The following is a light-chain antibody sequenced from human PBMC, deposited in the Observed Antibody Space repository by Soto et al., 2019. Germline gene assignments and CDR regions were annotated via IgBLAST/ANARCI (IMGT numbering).Light chain of an antibody. CDR3: AAWDARLNGHVV. J-gene: IGLJ2*01. CDR2: SHN. CDR1: SSNIGSNT. V-gene: IGLV1-44*01. Sequence: QSVLTQPPSASWTPGQRVTISCSGSSSNIGSNTVNWYQQLPGTAPKILISSHNQRPSGVPDRFSCSKSGTSASLAIGGLQSEDEAYYYCAAWDARLNGHVVLGGCTQLTVL.